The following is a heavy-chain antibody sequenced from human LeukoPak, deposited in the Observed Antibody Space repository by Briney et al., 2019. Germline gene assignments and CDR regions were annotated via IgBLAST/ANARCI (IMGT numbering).Heavy chain of an antibody. CDR1: GGSISSSSYY. J-gene: IGHJ1*01. CDR3: ARDSDYDILTFQH. D-gene: IGHD3-9*01. V-gene: IGHV4-39*07. CDR2: IYYSGST. Sequence: KPSETLSLTCTVSGGSISSSSYYWGWIRQPPGKGLEWIGSIYYSGSTYYNPSLKSRVTISVDTSKNQFSLKVSSVTAADTAVYYCARDSDYDILTFQHWGQGTLVTVSS.